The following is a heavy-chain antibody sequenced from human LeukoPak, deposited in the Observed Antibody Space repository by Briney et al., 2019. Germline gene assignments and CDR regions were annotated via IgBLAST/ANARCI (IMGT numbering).Heavy chain of an antibody. V-gene: IGHV1-46*01. CDR1: GYTFTRYY. D-gene: IGHD2-2*01. CDR2: INPSGGST. J-gene: IGHJ5*02. Sequence: ASVKVSCKASGYTFTRYYMHWVRQAPGQGLEWMGIINPSGGSTSYAQKFQGRVTMTRDMSTSTVYMELSSLRSEDTAVYYCARDIHCSSTSCSQQSWFDPWGQGTLVTVSS. CDR3: ARDIHCSSTSCSQQSWFDP.